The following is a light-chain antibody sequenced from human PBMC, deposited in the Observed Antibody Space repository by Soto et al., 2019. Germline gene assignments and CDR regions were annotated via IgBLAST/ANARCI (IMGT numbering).Light chain of an antibody. CDR2: GDN. CDR3: QSYDSSLTTFV. V-gene: IGLV1-40*01. CDR1: SSNIGAEYD. Sequence: QTVLTQPPSVSGAPGQRVAISCTGSSSNIGAEYDVHWYQQLPGTAPKRLIYGDNHRPSGVPDRFSGSKSGTSASLAITGLQPQDEADYYCQSYDSSLTTFVFGSGTKVTVL. J-gene: IGLJ1*01.